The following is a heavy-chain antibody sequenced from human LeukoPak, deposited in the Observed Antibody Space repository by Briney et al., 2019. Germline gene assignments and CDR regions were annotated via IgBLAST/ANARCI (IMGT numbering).Heavy chain of an antibody. Sequence: GGSLRLSCAASGFTFSSYAMSWVSQAPGKGLEWVSAISGSGGSTYYADSVQGRFTISRDNSKNTLYLQMNSLRAEDTAVYYCAKDCYGSGSYYSFYYYYGMDVWGQGTTVTVSS. CDR1: GFTFSSYA. J-gene: IGHJ6*02. D-gene: IGHD3-10*01. V-gene: IGHV3-23*01. CDR3: AKDCYGSGSYYSFYYYYGMDV. CDR2: ISGSGGST.